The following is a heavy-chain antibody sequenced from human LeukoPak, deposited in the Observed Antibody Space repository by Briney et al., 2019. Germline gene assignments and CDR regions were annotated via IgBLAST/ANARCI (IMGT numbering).Heavy chain of an antibody. D-gene: IGHD3-22*01. CDR1: GFTFDDYA. J-gene: IGHJ4*02. Sequence: GGSLRLSCAASGFTFDDYAMHWVRQAPGKGLEWVSGISWNSGSIGYADSVKGRFTISRDNAKNSLYLQMNSLRAEDTALYYCAKDYYDSSGYHFGYWGQGTLVTVSS. V-gene: IGHV3-9*01. CDR2: ISWNSGSI. CDR3: AKDYYDSSGYHFGY.